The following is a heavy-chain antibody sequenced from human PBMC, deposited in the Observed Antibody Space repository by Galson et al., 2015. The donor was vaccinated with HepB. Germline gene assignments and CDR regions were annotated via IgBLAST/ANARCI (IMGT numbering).Heavy chain of an antibody. D-gene: IGHD3-22*01. V-gene: IGHV3-11*04. CDR2: ISSSSSTI. Sequence: SLRLSCAASGFTLSDYYMSWIRQAPGKGLEWVSYISSSSSTIYYADSVKGRFTISRDNAKNSLYLQMHSLRAEDTAVYYCARARHYYDSSGYKYYFDYWGQGTLVTVSS. CDR1: GFTLSDYY. J-gene: IGHJ4*02. CDR3: ARARHYYDSSGYKYYFDY.